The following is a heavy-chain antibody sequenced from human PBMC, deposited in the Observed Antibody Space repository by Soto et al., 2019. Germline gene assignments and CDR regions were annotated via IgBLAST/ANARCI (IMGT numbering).Heavy chain of an antibody. CDR3: AKRRGYSNGEFDY. D-gene: IGHD5-18*01. Sequence: QVQLVQSGAEVKKPGASVKVSCKASGYTFTSYGISWVRQAPGQGLEWMGWITAYNGNTNYAQKLQGRVTMTTDTSTNTGHKELRSLRSDDTAVYYCAKRRGYSNGEFDYWGQGTLVTVSS. V-gene: IGHV1-18*01. CDR1: GYTFTSYG. J-gene: IGHJ4*02. CDR2: ITAYNGNT.